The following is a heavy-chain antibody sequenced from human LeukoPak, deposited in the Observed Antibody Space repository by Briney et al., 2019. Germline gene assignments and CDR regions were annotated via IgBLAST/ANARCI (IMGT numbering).Heavy chain of an antibody. CDR2: IYTSGST. Sequence: SDTLSLTCGVSGYSISNSNWWGWIRQPAGKGLEWIGRIYTSGSTNYNPSLKSRVTISVDTSKNQFSLKLSSVTAADTAVYYCARGLGYCTNGVCYTVYFDYWGQGTLVTVSS. D-gene: IGHD2-8*01. V-gene: IGHV4-28*03. CDR1: GYSISNSNW. CDR3: ARGLGYCTNGVCYTVYFDY. J-gene: IGHJ4*02.